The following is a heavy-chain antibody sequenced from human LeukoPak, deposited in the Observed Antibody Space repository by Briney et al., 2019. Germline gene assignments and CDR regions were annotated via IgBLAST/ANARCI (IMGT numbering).Heavy chain of an antibody. Sequence: PSETLSLTCTVSGGSFSSGSYYWSWLRQPPGKGLEWIGYIYYSGSTNYNPSLKSRVTISVDTSKNQFSLKLSSVTAADTAVYYCARAPRGGYDDAFDIWGQGTMVTVSS. CDR2: IYYSGST. CDR1: GGSFSSGSYY. CDR3: ARAPRGGYDDAFDI. V-gene: IGHV4-61*01. J-gene: IGHJ3*02. D-gene: IGHD5-12*01.